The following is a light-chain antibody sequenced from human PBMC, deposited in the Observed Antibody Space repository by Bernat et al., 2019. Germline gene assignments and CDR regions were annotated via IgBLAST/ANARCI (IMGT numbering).Light chain of an antibody. CDR1: KLGDKY. J-gene: IGLJ2*01. CDR3: QAWDSNTAT. Sequence: SYELTQPPSVSVSPGQTASITCSGDKLGDKYACWYQQKPGQSPVLVIYQDSKRPSGIPVRFSGSNSGDTATLTISGTQAMDEADYYCQAWDSNTATFGGGTKLTVL. V-gene: IGLV3-1*01. CDR2: QDS.